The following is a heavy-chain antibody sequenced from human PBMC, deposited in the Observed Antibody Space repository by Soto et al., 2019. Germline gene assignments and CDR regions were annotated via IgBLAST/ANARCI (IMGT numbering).Heavy chain of an antibody. Sequence: PGESLKISCKGSGYSFTSYWIGWVRQMPGKGLEWMGIIYPGDSDTRYSPSFQGQVTISADKSISTAYLQMNSLRAEDTALYYCVRDLGYNYGSYYHYGMDVWGQGTTVTVSS. CDR2: IYPGDSDT. V-gene: IGHV5-51*01. CDR1: GYSFTSYW. J-gene: IGHJ6*02. D-gene: IGHD5-18*01. CDR3: VRDLGYNYGSYYHYGMDV.